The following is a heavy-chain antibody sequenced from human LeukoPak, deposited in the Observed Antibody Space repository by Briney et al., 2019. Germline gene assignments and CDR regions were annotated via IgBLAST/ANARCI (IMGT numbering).Heavy chain of an antibody. Sequence: GGSLRLSCAASGFTFSDYYMSWIRQAPGKGLEWVSYISSSSNFTNYADSVWGRFTISRDNAENSLFLQMNSLRAEDTAVYYCARDGDYNSTGGVDYWGQGTLVTVSS. V-gene: IGHV3-11*05. CDR2: ISSSSNFT. CDR1: GFTFSDYY. D-gene: IGHD3-22*01. CDR3: ARDGDYNSTGGVDY. J-gene: IGHJ4*02.